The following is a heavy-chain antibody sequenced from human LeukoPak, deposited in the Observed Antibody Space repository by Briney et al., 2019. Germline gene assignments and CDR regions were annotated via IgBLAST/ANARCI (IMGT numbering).Heavy chain of an antibody. Sequence: ASVKVSCKASGGTFSSYAISWMRQAPGQGLEWMGGIIPIFGTANYAQKFRGRVTITADESTSTAYMALSSLRSEDTAVYYCARAPDGIVVVPALLGHYYYYMDVWGKGTTVTVSS. CDR3: ARAPDGIVVVPALLGHYYYYMDV. CDR2: IIPIFGTA. D-gene: IGHD2-2*01. CDR1: GGTFSSYA. J-gene: IGHJ6*03. V-gene: IGHV1-69*13.